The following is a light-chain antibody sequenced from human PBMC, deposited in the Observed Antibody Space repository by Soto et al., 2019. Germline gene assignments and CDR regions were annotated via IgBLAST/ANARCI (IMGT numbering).Light chain of an antibody. CDR1: SSDIGDYDY. Sequence: HSVLTQPASVSGSPGQSITISCTGTSSDIGDYDYVSWYQHLPGKAPKLLIFDVTHRPSGVSDRFSGSKSGNTASLTISGVRPEDEADYYCCSYTDIALDVVFGGGTKLTVL. J-gene: IGLJ2*01. CDR2: DVT. CDR3: CSYTDIALDVV. V-gene: IGLV2-14*01.